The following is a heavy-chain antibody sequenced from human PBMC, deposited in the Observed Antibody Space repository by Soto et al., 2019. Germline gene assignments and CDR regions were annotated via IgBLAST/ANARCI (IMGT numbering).Heavy chain of an antibody. J-gene: IGHJ4*02. V-gene: IGHV1-18*04. CDR3: ARDLGTVTSYFDY. CDR1: GYTSTSYA. CDR2: ISAYNGKT. D-gene: IGHD4-17*01. Sequence: ASVKVSCKAFGYTSTSYAVSWVRQAPGQGLEWMGYISAYNGKTNYAQTFQGRVTMTTDTSTSTGYMELRSLRSDDTAVYYCARDLGTVTSYFDYWGQGTLVTVSS.